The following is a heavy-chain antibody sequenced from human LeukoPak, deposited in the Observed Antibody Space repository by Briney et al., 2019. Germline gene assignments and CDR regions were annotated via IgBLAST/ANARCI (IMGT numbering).Heavy chain of an antibody. D-gene: IGHD1-26*01. V-gene: IGHV1-69*05. CDR3: AREVGSTLKYYFDY. CDR2: IIPIFGTA. Sequence: SGKVSCKASGGTFSSYAISWVRQAPGQGLEWMGRIIPIFGTANYAQKFQGRVTITTDESTSTAYMELSSLRSEDTAVYYCAREVGSTLKYYFDYWGQGTLVTVSS. J-gene: IGHJ4*02. CDR1: GGTFSSYA.